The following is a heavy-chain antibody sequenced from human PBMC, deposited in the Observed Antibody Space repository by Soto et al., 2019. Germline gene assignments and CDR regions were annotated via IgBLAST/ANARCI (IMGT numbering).Heavy chain of an antibody. CDR2: IYYSGST. CDR1: GGSISSYY. V-gene: IGHV4-59*08. Sequence: SETLSLTCTVSGGSISSYYWSWIRQPPGKGLEWIGYIYYSGSTNYNPSLKSQVTISVDTSKNQFSLKLSSVTAADTAVYYCATQSELEPSFDYWGQGTLVTVSS. J-gene: IGHJ4*02. D-gene: IGHD1-1*01. CDR3: ATQSELEPSFDY.